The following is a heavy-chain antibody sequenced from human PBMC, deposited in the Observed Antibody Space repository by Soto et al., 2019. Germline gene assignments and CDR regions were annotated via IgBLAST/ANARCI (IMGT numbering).Heavy chain of an antibody. CDR2: ISSDGTTT. V-gene: IGHV3-74*01. CDR3: VRDGRNYYGMDV. CDR1: GFTLNNYW. Sequence: HPGGSLRLSCEASGFTLNNYWMQWVRQAPGKGLVWVSFISSDGTTTYYADSVKGRFAVSRDNAKNTLSLQMNSLRAEDTAVYYCVRDGRNYYGMDVWGQGTTVTVSS. J-gene: IGHJ6*02.